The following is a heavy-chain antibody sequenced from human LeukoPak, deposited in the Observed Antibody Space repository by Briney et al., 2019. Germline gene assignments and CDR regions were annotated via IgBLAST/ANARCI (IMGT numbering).Heavy chain of an antibody. V-gene: IGHV4-59*01. Sequence: SETLSLTCTVSGGSISTYYWSWIRQPPGKGLEWIGYIYYTGSTNYNPSLKSRVTISVDTSKNQFSLKLSSVTAADTAVYYCARWGGTGYSRCWYSADYWGQGTLVTVSS. CDR1: GGSISTYY. CDR2: IYYTGST. J-gene: IGHJ4*02. D-gene: IGHD6-19*01. CDR3: ARWGGTGYSRCWYSADY.